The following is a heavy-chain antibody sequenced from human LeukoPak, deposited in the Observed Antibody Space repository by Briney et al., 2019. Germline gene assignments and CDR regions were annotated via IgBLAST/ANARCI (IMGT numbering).Heavy chain of an antibody. CDR1: GGSIGSRSYY. CDR3: ARHPLKAYVSDWFDP. Sequence: SETLSLTCTVSGGSIGSRSYYWGWLRQPPGKGLEWIASIFYSGSTYHNPSLKSRVTISVDTSKSQFSLKLSSVTAADTAVYFCARHPLKAYVSDWFDPWGQGTLVTVSS. V-gene: IGHV4-39*01. D-gene: IGHD3-10*02. J-gene: IGHJ5*02. CDR2: IFYSGST.